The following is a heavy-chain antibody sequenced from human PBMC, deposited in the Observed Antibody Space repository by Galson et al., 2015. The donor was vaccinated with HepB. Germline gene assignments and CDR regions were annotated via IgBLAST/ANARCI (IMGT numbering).Heavy chain of an antibody. D-gene: IGHD6-13*01. Sequence: SLRLSCAASGFTFSSYSMNWVRQAPGKGLEWVSYISSSSSTIYYADSVKGRFTISRDNAKNSLYLQMNSLRAEDTAVYYCARIARYSSFDYWGQGTLVTVSS. V-gene: IGHV3-48*01. CDR3: ARIARYSSFDY. CDR1: GFTFSSYS. J-gene: IGHJ4*02. CDR2: ISSSSSTI.